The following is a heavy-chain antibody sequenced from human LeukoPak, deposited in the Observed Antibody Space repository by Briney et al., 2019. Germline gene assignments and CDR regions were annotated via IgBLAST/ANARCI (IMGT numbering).Heavy chain of an antibody. D-gene: IGHD3-16*01. CDR2: INHSGST. J-gene: IGHJ4*02. V-gene: IGHV4-34*01. CDR3: ARVGDYALKD. Sequence: SETLSLTCAVYGGSFSGYYWSWIRQPPGKGLEWIGEINHSGSTNYNPSLKSRVTISVDTSKNQFFLKLSSVTAADTAVYYCARVGDYALKDWGQGTLVTVSS. CDR1: GGSFSGYY.